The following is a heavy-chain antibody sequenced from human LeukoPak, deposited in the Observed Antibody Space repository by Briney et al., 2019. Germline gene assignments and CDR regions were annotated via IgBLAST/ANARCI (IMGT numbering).Heavy chain of an antibody. CDR1: GGSISSGGYY. J-gene: IGHJ3*02. Sequence: PSETLSLTCTVSGGSISSGGYYWSWIRQPPGKGLEWIGEINHSGSTNYNPSLKSRVTISVDTSKNQFSLKLSSVTAADTAVYYCARLSIGAFDIWGQGTMVTVSS. V-gene: IGHV4-39*07. D-gene: IGHD6-6*01. CDR3: ARLSIGAFDI. CDR2: INHSGST.